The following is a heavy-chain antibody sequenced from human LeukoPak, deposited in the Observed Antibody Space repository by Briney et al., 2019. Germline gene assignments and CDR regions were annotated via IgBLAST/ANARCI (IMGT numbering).Heavy chain of an antibody. CDR1: GFTFSSYE. V-gene: IGHV3-48*03. Sequence: GGSLRLSCAASGFTFSSYEMNWVRQAPGKGLEWVSYISSSGSTIYYADSVKGRFTISRDNSKNTLYLQMNSLRAEDTAVYYCARAFVRYSGYDPWGQGTLVTVSS. CDR3: ARAFVRYSGYDP. CDR2: ISSSGSTI. D-gene: IGHD5-12*01. J-gene: IGHJ5*02.